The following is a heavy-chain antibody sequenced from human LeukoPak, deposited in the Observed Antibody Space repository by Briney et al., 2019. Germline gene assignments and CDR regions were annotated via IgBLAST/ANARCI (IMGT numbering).Heavy chain of an antibody. Sequence: GASVKVSCKASGYTFSTHSMNWVRQAPGQGLEWMGWINTNTGNPTYAQGFTGRFVFSLDTSVSTAYLQISSLKAEDTAVYYCARDSPPLGYGDSTLSFDYWGQGTLVTVSS. D-gene: IGHD4-17*01. CDR2: INTNTGNP. J-gene: IGHJ4*02. V-gene: IGHV7-4-1*02. CDR3: ARDSPPLGYGDSTLSFDY. CDR1: GYTFSTHS.